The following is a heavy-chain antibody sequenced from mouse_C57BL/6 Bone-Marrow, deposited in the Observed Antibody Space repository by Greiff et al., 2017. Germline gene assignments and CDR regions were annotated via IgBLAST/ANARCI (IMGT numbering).Heavy chain of an antibody. CDR2: INPSSGYT. CDR3: ARLLPPFSY. CDR1: GYTFTSYW. V-gene: IGHV1-7*01. J-gene: IGHJ3*01. D-gene: IGHD1-1*01. Sequence: VQLQQSGAELAKPGASVKLSCKASGYTFTSYWMHWVKQRPGQGLEWIGYINPSSGYTKYNQKFKDKATLTADNDSSTAYMQLSILTYEDTAVYYCARLLPPFSYEGQGTLVTVTA.